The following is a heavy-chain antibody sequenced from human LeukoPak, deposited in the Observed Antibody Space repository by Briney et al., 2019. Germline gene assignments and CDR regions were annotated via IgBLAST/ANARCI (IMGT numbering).Heavy chain of an antibody. Sequence: SETLSLTCGVSGGAITNYYWNWIRQAPGKGLEWLGYIYYTGSTTYNPSVKSRITISLDTSKKQISLKLRSVTAADTAVYYCARLSLGYSGYDYYYYYGMDVWGQGTTVTVSS. V-gene: IGHV4-59*01. J-gene: IGHJ6*02. CDR2: IYYTGST. CDR3: ARLSLGYSGYDYYYYYGMDV. CDR1: GGAITNYY. D-gene: IGHD5-12*01.